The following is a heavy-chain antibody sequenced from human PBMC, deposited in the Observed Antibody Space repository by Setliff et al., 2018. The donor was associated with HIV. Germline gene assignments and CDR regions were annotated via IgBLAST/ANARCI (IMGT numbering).Heavy chain of an antibody. V-gene: IGHV4-39*01. Sequence: PEETLSLTCRVYGGSITSGNYYWGWIRQAPGKGLEWIASMIYGGDTWYNPSLKSRVTIYVDTANNEISLRLRSVTAEDTAVYRCARPHSGRGGGAWFDPWGQGIQVTVSS. J-gene: IGHJ5*02. CDR3: ARPHSGRGGGAWFDP. D-gene: IGHD6-19*01. CDR1: GGSITSGNYY. CDR2: MIYGGDT.